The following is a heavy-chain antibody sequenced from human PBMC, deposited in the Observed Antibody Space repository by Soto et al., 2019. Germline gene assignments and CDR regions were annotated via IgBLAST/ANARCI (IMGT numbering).Heavy chain of an antibody. Sequence: GGSLRLPCTTSGFTACDYAMTGFRRAPGGGLEWVSFIRNKAYWGTTEYAASVKGRFTISRDDSKSIAYLQMNSLKTEDTAVYYCTSHVRGYRSDSIWPRPDYWGHGTLVSVSS. CDR1: GFTACDYA. CDR3: TSHVRGYRSDSIWPRPDY. D-gene: IGHD2-15*01. CDR2: IRNKAYWGTT. J-gene: IGHJ4*01. V-gene: IGHV3-49*03.